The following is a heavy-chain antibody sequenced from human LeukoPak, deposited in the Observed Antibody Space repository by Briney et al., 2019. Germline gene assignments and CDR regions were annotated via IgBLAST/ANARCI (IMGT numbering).Heavy chain of an antibody. J-gene: IGHJ4*02. CDR1: GYTFTGYY. D-gene: IGHD5-18*01. Sequence: GASVKVSCKASGYTFTGYYMHWVRQAPGQGLEWMGWINPNSGGTNYAQKFQGRVTMTRDTSTSTVYMELSSLRSEDTAVYYCARPRYSYGYIDWGQGTLVTVSS. CDR2: INPNSGGT. CDR3: ARPRYSYGYID. V-gene: IGHV1-2*02.